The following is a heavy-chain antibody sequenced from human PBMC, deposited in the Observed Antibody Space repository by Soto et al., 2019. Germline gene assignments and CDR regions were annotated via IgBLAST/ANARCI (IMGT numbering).Heavy chain of an antibody. J-gene: IGHJ4*02. D-gene: IGHD2-21*01. Sequence: PGESLKISCQVSGYNFGTYNIALVRQIPGKGLEWMGIIFPPDSETRYSPSFQGQVTFSVDRSMNTAYLQWDSLEASDTAIYFCARLTYCGTECYFDYWGQGTLVTVS. CDR2: IFPPDSET. CDR3: ARLTYCGTECYFDY. V-gene: IGHV5-51*01. CDR1: GYNFGTYN.